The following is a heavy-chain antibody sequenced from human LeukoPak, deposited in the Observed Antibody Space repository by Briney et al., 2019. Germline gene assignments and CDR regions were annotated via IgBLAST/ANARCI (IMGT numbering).Heavy chain of an antibody. V-gene: IGHV4-59*08. CDR1: GGSISSYY. D-gene: IGHD2-2*02. Sequence: SETLSLTCTVSGGSISSYYWSWIRQPPGKGLEWIGYIYYSGSTNYNPSLKSRVTISVDTSKNQFSLKLSSVTAADTAVYYCARHEDRCSSTSCYNYWFHPWGQGTLVTVSS. J-gene: IGHJ5*02. CDR2: IYYSGST. CDR3: ARHEDRCSSTSCYNYWFHP.